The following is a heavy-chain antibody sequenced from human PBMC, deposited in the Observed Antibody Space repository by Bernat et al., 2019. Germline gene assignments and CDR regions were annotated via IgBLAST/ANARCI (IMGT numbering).Heavy chain of an antibody. CDR3: ARLSVGYLGALDI. CDR1: GGSISSSSYY. V-gene: IGHV4-39*01. J-gene: IGHJ3*02. CDR2: IYYSGST. D-gene: IGHD2-15*01. Sequence: QLQLQESGPGLVKPSETLSLTCTVSGGSISSSSYYWGWIRQPPGKGLEWIGSIYYSGSTYYNPSLKSRVTISVDTSKNQFSLKLSSVTAADTAVYYCARLSVGYLGALDIWGQGTMVTVSS.